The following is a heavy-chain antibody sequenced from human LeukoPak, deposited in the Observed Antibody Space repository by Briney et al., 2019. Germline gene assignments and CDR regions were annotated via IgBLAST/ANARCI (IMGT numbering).Heavy chain of an antibody. D-gene: IGHD5-12*01. J-gene: IGHJ4*02. CDR1: GYSFTTYG. CDR2: ISAYNGNT. V-gene: IGHV1-18*04. Sequence: GASVKVSCKASGYSFTTYGISGVRPAPGQGLEWMGWISAYNGNTNYAQKLQGRVTMTTDTSTSTAYMELRSLRSDDTAVYYCARVISGSVDYWGQGTLVTVSS. CDR3: ARVISGSVDY.